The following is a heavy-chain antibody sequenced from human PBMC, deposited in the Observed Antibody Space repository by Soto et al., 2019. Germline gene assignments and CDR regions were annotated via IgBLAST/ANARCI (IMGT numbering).Heavy chain of an antibody. CDR3: ARDRDNSNWPNFDY. J-gene: IGHJ4*02. CDR2: VIPIFDVT. V-gene: IGHV1-69*02. Sequence: QVQLVQSGSEVKKPGSSVKVSCKASGGTFSIYTISWVRQAPGQGLEWMGRVIPIFDVTSYAQRFQGRVTIXAXKXXTTAYMEMSSLRSEDTAVYYCARDRDNSNWPNFDYWGQGTLVTVSS. D-gene: IGHD6-13*01. CDR1: GGTFSIYT.